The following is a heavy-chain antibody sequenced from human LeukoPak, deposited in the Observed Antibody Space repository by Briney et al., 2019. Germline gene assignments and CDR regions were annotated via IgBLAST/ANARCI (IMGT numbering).Heavy chain of an antibody. Sequence: GGSLRLSCAASGFTFSTYWMHWVRQAPGKGLVWVSHINTDETRTSYADSVEGRFTISRDNAKNTLYLQMNSLRAEDTAVYYCARGFYYVSGTANSWFDPWGQGTLVTVSS. D-gene: IGHD3-10*01. V-gene: IGHV3-74*01. CDR3: ARGFYYVSGTANSWFDP. CDR1: GFTFSTYW. J-gene: IGHJ5*02. CDR2: INTDETRT.